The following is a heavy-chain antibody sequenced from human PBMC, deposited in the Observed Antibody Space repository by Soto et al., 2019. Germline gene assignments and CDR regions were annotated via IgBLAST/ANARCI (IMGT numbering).Heavy chain of an antibody. CDR2: IIPIFGTA. J-gene: IGHJ6*02. Sequence: GASVKVSCKASGGTLSSYAISWVRQAPGQGVEWVGGIIPIFGTANYAQKFQGRVTITADESTSTAYMELSSLRSEDTAVYYCARLSYGFLEWLSIPCYYYGMDVWGQGTKVTVSS. CDR1: GGTLSSYA. D-gene: IGHD3-3*01. CDR3: ARLSYGFLEWLSIPCYYYGMDV. V-gene: IGHV1-69*13.